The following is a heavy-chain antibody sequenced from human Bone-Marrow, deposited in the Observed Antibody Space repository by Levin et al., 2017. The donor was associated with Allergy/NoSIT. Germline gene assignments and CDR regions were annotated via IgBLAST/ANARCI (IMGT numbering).Heavy chain of an antibody. Sequence: SETLSLTCTVSGGSISSGEYYWTWIRQPPGKGLEWIGYIYHTGSTDYNPSLKSRVSISMDTSENKFSLKLSSVTAADTAVYYCAREDYFHYGVDVWGQGTTVIVSS. CDR1: GGSISSGEYY. CDR2: IYHTGST. V-gene: IGHV4-30-4*01. CDR3: AREDYFHYGVDV. J-gene: IGHJ6*02.